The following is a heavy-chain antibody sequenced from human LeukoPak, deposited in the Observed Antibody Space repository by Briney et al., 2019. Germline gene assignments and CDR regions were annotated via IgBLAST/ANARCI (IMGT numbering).Heavy chain of an antibody. CDR2: ISAYNGNK. Sequence: ASVKVSCKASGYTFTTFGISWVRQAPGQGLEWMGWISAYNGNKKYPQRLQGRATMTTDISTSTAYMELRSLRSDDTAIYYCVRDLGYYSDSSGIFFDYWGQGTLVTVSS. CDR3: VRDLGYYSDSSGIFFDY. D-gene: IGHD3-22*01. CDR1: GYTFTTFG. J-gene: IGHJ4*02. V-gene: IGHV1-18*01.